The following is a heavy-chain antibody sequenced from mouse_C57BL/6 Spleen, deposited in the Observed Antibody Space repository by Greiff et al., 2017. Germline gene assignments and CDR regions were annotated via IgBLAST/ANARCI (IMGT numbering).Heavy chain of an antibody. J-gene: IGHJ4*01. CDR1: GYAFSSSW. CDR3: ANYDGRDYYAMEY. CDR2: IYPGDGDT. V-gene: IGHV1-82*01. Sequence: VQLQQSGPELVKPGASVKISCTASGYAFSSSWMNWVKQRPGKGLEWIGRIYPGDGDTNYNGKFKGKATLTADKSSSTAYMQLSSLTSEDSAVYVCANYDGRDYYAMEYWGQGTSVTVAS. D-gene: IGHD2-4*01.